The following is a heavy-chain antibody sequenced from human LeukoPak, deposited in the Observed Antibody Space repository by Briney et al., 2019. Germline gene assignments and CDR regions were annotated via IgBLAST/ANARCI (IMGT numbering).Heavy chain of an antibody. D-gene: IGHD2-21*01. CDR2: ISGSGGST. V-gene: IGHV3-23*01. CDR1: GFTFSSYA. CDR3: ARDLIRYYYYMDV. Sequence: PGGSLRLSCAASGFTFSSYAMSWVRQAPGKGLEWVSAISGSGGSTYYADSVKGRFTISRDNSKNTLYLQMNSLRAEDTAVYYCARDLIRYYYYMDVWGKGTTVTVSS. J-gene: IGHJ6*03.